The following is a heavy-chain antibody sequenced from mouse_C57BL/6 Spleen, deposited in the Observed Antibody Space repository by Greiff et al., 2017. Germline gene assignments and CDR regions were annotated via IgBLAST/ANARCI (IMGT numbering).Heavy chain of an antibody. Sequence: QVQLQQPGAELVKPGASVKLSCKASGYTFTSYWMHWVKQRPGQGLEWIGMIHPNSGSTNYNEKFKSKATLTVDKSSSTAYMQLSSLTSEDSAVYYCARSGGSYAMGYWGQGTSVTVSS. V-gene: IGHV1-64*01. D-gene: IGHD1-1*01. CDR3: ARSGGSYAMGY. J-gene: IGHJ4*01. CDR2: IHPNSGST. CDR1: GYTFTSYW.